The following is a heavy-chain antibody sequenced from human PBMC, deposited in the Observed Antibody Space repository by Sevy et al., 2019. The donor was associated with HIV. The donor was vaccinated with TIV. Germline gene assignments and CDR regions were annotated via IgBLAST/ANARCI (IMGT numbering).Heavy chain of an antibody. J-gene: IGHJ6*02. V-gene: IGHV3-21*01. Sequence: GGSLRLSCAASGFTFSYYDLNWVRQAPGKGLEWVSSISSGSSYIYYADSVKGRFTNSRDNAENSLFLQMNSLRAEDTAVYYCAKDGAYYGSDGMDVWGQGITVTVSS. CDR2: ISSGSSYI. CDR1: GFTFSYYD. CDR3: AKDGAYYGSDGMDV. D-gene: IGHD3-10*01.